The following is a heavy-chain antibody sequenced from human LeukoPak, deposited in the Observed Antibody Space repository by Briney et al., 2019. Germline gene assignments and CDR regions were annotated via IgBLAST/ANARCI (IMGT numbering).Heavy chain of an antibody. V-gene: IGHV4-59*08. J-gene: IGHJ4*01. D-gene: IGHD2-15*01. Sequence: SETLSLTCTVSGVSISNHYASWIRQPPGKGLEWIGYIYYTGNTNYNPSLKSRVTISEDTSKNQVSLRLSSVTAADTAVYYCVRHSRVVAFDYWGHGNLVTVSS. CDR3: VRHSRVVAFDY. CDR2: IYYTGNT. CDR1: GVSISNHY.